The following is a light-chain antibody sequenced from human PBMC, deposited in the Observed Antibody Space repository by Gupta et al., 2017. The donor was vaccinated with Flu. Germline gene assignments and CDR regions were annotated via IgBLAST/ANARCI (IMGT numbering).Light chain of an antibody. Sequence: EIVLTQSPVTLSLSPGERATLSCWASQNIYNYLAWYQQKPGQAPRLLIYDASNRATGIPARFSGSGSGTDFTLTISSLEPEDFAVYYCQQRDDWPITFGQGTRLEIK. CDR1: QNIYNY. CDR3: QQRDDWPIT. CDR2: DAS. V-gene: IGKV3-11*01. J-gene: IGKJ5*01.